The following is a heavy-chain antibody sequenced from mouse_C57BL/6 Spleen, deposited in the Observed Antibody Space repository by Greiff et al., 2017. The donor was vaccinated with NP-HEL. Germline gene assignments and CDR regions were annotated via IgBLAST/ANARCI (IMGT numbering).Heavy chain of an antibody. V-gene: IGHV5-6*01. CDR2: ISSGGSYT. CDR3: ATTMVTYYAMDY. CDR1: GFTFSSYG. D-gene: IGHD2-2*01. Sequence: EVKVVESGGDLVKPGGSLKLSCAASGFTFSSYGMSWVRQTPDKRLEWVATISSGGSYTYYPDSVKGRFTISRDNAKNTLYLQMSSLKSEDTAMYYCATTMVTYYAMDYWGQGTSVTVSS. J-gene: IGHJ4*01.